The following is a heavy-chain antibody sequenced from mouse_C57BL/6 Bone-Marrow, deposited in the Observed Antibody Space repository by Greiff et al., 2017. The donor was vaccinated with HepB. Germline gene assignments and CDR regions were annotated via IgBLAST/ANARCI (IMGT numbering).Heavy chain of an antibody. V-gene: IGHV1-81*01. D-gene: IGHD2-5*01. CDR2: IYPRSGNT. CDR3: ARGSNYEDYAMDY. J-gene: IGHJ4*01. CDR1: GYTFTSYG. Sequence: QVTLKVSGAELARPGASVKLSCKASGYTFTSYGISWVKQRTGQGLEWIGEIYPRSGNTYYNEKFKGKATLTADKSSSTAYMELRSLTSEDSAVYFCARGSNYEDYAMDYWGQGTSVTVSS.